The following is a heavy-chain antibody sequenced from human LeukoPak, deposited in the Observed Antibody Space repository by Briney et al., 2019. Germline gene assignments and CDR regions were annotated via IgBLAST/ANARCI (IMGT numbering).Heavy chain of an antibody. CDR3: AKSTYYDFWSGYRSYYYMDV. Sequence: SVKVSXKASGGTFSSYAISWVRQAPGQGLEWMGGIIPIFGTANYAQKFQGRVTITTDESTSTAYMELSSLRSEDTAVYYCAKSTYYDFWSGYRSYYYMDVWGKGTTVTVSS. D-gene: IGHD3-3*01. CDR2: IIPIFGTA. V-gene: IGHV1-69*05. J-gene: IGHJ6*03. CDR1: GGTFSSYA.